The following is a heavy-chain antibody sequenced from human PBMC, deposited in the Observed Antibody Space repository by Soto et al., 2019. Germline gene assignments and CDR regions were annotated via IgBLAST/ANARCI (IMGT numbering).Heavy chain of an antibody. J-gene: IGHJ4*02. D-gene: IGHD3-3*01. CDR2: INAGNGNT. V-gene: IGHV1-3*01. CDR1: VYTFTSYA. CDR3: ASAPFGVVTPALTPMLL. Sequence: SVKVSCKASVYTFTSYAMHWVRQAPGQRLEWMGWINAGNGNTKYSQKFQGRVTITRDTSASTAYMELSSLRSEDTAVYYCASAPFGVVTPALTPMLLWGQGTLVTGSS.